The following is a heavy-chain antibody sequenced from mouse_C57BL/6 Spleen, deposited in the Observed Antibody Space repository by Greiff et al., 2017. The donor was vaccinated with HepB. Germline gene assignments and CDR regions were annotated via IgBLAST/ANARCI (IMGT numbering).Heavy chain of an antibody. V-gene: IGHV1-19*01. CDR2: INPYNGGT. CDR3: ARSKNYYGPTEGFYYAMDY. Sequence: EVQLVESGPVLVKPGASVKMSCKASGCTFTDYYMNWVKQSHGKSLEWIGVINPYNGGTSYNQKFKGKATLTVDKSSSTAYMELNSLTSEDSAVYYCARSKNYYGPTEGFYYAMDYWGQGTSVTVSS. D-gene: IGHD2-1*01. CDR1: GCTFTDYY. J-gene: IGHJ4*01.